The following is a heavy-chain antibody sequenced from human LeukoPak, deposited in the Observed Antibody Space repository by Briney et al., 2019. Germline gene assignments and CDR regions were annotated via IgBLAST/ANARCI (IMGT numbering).Heavy chain of an antibody. D-gene: IGHD6-19*01. V-gene: IGHV3-23*01. CDR3: AKSYSSGWESFVY. CDR2: ISGSGGST. J-gene: IGHJ4*02. Sequence: GGSLRLSCAASGFTFSSYAISWVRQAPRKGLEWVSAISGSGGSTYYADSVKGRFTISRDNSKNTLYLQMNSLRAEDTAVYYCAKSYSSGWESFVYWGQGTLVTVSS. CDR1: GFTFSSYA.